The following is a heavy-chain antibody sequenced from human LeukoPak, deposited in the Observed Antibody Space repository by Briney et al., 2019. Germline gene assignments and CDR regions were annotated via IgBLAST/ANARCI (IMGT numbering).Heavy chain of an antibody. CDR1: GFTFSSYA. V-gene: IGHV3-23*01. CDR2: ISGSGGSP. Sequence: GGSLRLSCAASGFTFSSYAMSWVRQAPGKGLEWVSAISGSGGSPYYADSVKGRFTISRDNSKNTLYLQMNSLRAEDTAVYYCAKVPSGVTMVRGVFDYWGQGTLVTVSS. D-gene: IGHD3-10*01. CDR3: AKVPSGVTMVRGVFDY. J-gene: IGHJ4*02.